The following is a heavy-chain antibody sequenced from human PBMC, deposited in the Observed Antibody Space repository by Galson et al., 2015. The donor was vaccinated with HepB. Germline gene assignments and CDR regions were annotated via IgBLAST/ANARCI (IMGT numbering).Heavy chain of an antibody. CDR3: ARADSDGDPFDH. J-gene: IGHJ4*02. V-gene: IGHV5-51*01. Sequence: QSGAEVKKPGESLKISCKGSEKTFTGFWIGWVRQLPGKGLEWMGIIYPGDSDTRYSPSFQGQVTISADESIDTAYLQWSSLKASDSAIYYCARADSDGDPFDHWGQGTLVTVSS. CDR1: EKTFTGFW. CDR2: IYPGDSDT. D-gene: IGHD4-17*01.